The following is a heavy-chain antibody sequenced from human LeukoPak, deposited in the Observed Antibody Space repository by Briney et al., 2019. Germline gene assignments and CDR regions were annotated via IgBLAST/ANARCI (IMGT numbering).Heavy chain of an antibody. D-gene: IGHD6-19*01. CDR1: GFTFSSYA. Sequence: GGSLRLSCAASGFTFSSYAMHWVRQAPGKGLEWVAVISYDGSNKYYADSVKGRFTISRDNSKNTLYLQMNSLRAEDTAVYYCARASGWFLDYWGQGTLVTVSS. CDR3: ARASGWFLDY. J-gene: IGHJ4*02. V-gene: IGHV3-30*04. CDR2: ISYDGSNK.